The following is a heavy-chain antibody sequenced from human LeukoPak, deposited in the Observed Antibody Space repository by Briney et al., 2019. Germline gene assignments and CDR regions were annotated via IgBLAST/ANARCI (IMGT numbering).Heavy chain of an antibody. CDR3: AKRGVVIRVILVGFHKEAYYFDS. V-gene: IGHV3-23*01. D-gene: IGHD3-22*01. CDR1: GITLSNYG. Sequence: GGSLRLSCAVSGITLSNYGMSWVRQAPGKELEWVAGISDRGSRTNYADSVKGRFTISTDHPKNTLYLQMNSLRAEDTAVYFCAKRGVVIRVILVGFHKEAYYFDSWGQGALVTVSS. CDR2: ISDRGSRT. J-gene: IGHJ4*02.